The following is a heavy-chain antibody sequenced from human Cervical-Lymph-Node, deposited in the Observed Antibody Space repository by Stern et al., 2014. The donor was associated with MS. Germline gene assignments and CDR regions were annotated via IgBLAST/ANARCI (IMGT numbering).Heavy chain of an antibody. CDR2: ISYDGSNE. CDR3: AGGTYPTSGGGVDY. V-gene: IGHV3-30-3*01. CDR1: GFTFSSYA. Sequence: QVQLVQSGGGVVQPGRSLRLSCAASGFTFSSYAMHWVRQAPGKGLEWVALISYDGSNENYADSVKGLFTISRENSKNTLYLQMNSLRVEDTAVYYCAGGTYPTSGGGVDYWGQGTLVTVSS. D-gene: IGHD3-16*01. J-gene: IGHJ4*02.